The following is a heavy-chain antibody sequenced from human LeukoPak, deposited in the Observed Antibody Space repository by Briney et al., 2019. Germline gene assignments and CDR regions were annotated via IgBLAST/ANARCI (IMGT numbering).Heavy chain of an antibody. CDR3: ARDPAYYFDY. Sequence: GGSLRLSCAASGFTFSSYWMHWVRQAPGTGLVWVSRINSDGSSTSYADSVKGRFTISRDNAKNTLYLQMNSLRAEDTAVYYCARDPAYYFDYWGQGTLVTVSS. J-gene: IGHJ4*02. CDR1: GFTFSSYW. V-gene: IGHV3-74*01. CDR2: INSDGSST.